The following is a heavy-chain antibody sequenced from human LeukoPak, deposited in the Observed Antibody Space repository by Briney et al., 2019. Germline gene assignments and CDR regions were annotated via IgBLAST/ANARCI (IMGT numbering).Heavy chain of an antibody. CDR2: TYYRSKWYN. V-gene: IGHV6-1*01. CDR1: GDSVSSNSAA. Sequence: SQTLSLTCAISGDSVSSNSAAWNWIRQSPSRGLEWLGGTYYRSKWYNDYAVSVKSRITINPDTSKNQFSMHLNSVTPEDTAVYYCARGPYYDSPLYYFDYWGQRTLVTVSS. CDR3: ARGPYYDSPLYYFDY. D-gene: IGHD3-22*01. J-gene: IGHJ4*02.